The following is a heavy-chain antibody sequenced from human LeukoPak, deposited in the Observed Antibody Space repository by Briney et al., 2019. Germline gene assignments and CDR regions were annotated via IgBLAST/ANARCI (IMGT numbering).Heavy chain of an antibody. Sequence: PSETLSLTCTVSGGSISSSSYYWGWIRQPPGKGLEWIGSIYYSGSTYYNPSLKSRVTISVDTSKNQFSLKLSSVTAADTAVYYCARHKVGAYYYYYGMDVWGQGTTVTVSS. J-gene: IGHJ6*02. CDR1: GGSISSSSYY. D-gene: IGHD1-26*01. CDR2: IYYSGST. CDR3: ARHKVGAYYYYYGMDV. V-gene: IGHV4-39*01.